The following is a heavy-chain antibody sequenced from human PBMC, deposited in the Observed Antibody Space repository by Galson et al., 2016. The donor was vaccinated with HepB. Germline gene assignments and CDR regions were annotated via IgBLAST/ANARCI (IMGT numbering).Heavy chain of an antibody. Sequence: SLRLSCAASGFAFSSYAINWVRQTPGKGLEWISSIGLSGAPTYYADSVKGRFSISRDNSKNTLYLDMSSLRAEDKAVYSCVTERRTSSWCFWGQGTLVTVSS. CDR3: VTERRTSSWCF. V-gene: IGHV3-23*01. D-gene: IGHD6-13*01. J-gene: IGHJ1*01. CDR2: IGLSGAPT. CDR1: GFAFSSYA.